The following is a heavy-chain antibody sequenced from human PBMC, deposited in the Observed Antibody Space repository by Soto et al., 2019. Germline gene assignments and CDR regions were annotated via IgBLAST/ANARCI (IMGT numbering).Heavy chain of an antibody. J-gene: IGHJ4*02. CDR1: GSSISSGCYS. D-gene: IGHD5-18*01. CDR2: IYHSGST. CDR3: ARQRTYSSGYSLSYFDY. Sequence: PSETMSPTYAVSGSSISSGCYSWSWIRQHPGKGLEWIGYIYHSGSTNDNPSLTSRVTLSVDTSKNQFSLKVSSVTAADTAVYYCARQRTYSSGYSLSYFDYWGQGILVTVSS. V-gene: IGHV4-61*01.